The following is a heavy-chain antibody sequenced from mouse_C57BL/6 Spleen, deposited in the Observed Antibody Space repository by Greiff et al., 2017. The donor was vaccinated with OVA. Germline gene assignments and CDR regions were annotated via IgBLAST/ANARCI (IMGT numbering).Heavy chain of an antibody. CDR3: APYGYDGWYFDV. J-gene: IGHJ1*03. D-gene: IGHD2-2*01. Sequence: VQLQQSGPELVKPGASVKISCKASGYAFSSSWMNWVKQRPGTGLEWIGRIYPGDGDTNYNGKFKGKATLTADKSSSTAYMQLSSLTSEDSAVYFCAPYGYDGWYFDVWGTGTTVTVSS. CDR1: GYAFSSSW. V-gene: IGHV1-82*01. CDR2: IYPGDGDT.